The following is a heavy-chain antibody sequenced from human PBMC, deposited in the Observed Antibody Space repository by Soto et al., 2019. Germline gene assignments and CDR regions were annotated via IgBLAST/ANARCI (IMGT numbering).Heavy chain of an antibody. V-gene: IGHV4-34*01. J-gene: IGHJ4*02. CDR1: GGSFSGYY. Sequence: PSETLSLTCAVYGGSFSGYYWSWIRQPPGKGLEWIGEINHSGSTNYNPSLKSRVTISVDTSKNQFSLKLSSVTAADTAVYYCARAHYYDSSGSLLDYWGQGTLVTV. CDR3: ARAHYYDSSGSLLDY. D-gene: IGHD3-22*01. CDR2: INHSGST.